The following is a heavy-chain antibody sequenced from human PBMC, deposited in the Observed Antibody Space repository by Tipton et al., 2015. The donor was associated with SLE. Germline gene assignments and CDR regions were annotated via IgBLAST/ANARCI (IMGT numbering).Heavy chain of an antibody. CDR2: IYYSGST. V-gene: IGHV4-39*07. J-gene: IGHJ4*02. CDR3: ARARFIAAAGY. Sequence: TLSLTCTVSGGSISSSSYYWGWIRQPPGKGLEWIGSIYYSGSTYYNPSLKSRVTISVDTSKNQFSLKLSSVTAADTAVYYCARARFIAAAGYWGQGTLVTVSS. D-gene: IGHD6-13*01. CDR1: GGSISSSSYY.